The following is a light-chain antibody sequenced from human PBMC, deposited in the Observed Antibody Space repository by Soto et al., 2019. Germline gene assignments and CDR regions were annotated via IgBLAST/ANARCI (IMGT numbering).Light chain of an antibody. CDR1: QSINSRS. J-gene: IGKJ1*01. CDR3: QQYGSSGT. CDR2: GAS. V-gene: IGKV3-20*01. Sequence: DIVLTQSPATLSLSPGERATLSCGASQSINSRSLAWYQQKPGQAPRLLIYGASNRAAGIPDRFSGSGSGTDFTLTISRLEPEDFAVYYCQQYGSSGTFGQGTKVDIK.